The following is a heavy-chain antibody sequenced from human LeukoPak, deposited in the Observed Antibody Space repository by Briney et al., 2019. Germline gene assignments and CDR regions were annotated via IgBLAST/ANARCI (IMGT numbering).Heavy chain of an antibody. CDR1: GFTFSSYA. Sequence: PGGSLRLSCAGSGFTFSSYAMSWVRQAPGKGLEWVSAISGSGGSTYYADSVKGRFTISRDNSKNTLYLQMNSLRAEDTAVYYCAKGEYSYGRFDYWGQGTLVTVSS. V-gene: IGHV3-23*01. J-gene: IGHJ4*02. CDR3: AKGEYSYGRFDY. D-gene: IGHD5-18*01. CDR2: ISGSGGST.